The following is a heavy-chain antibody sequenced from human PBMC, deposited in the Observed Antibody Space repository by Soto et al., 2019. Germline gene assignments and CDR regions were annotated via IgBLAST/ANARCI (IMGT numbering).Heavy chain of an antibody. D-gene: IGHD3-16*01. CDR2: ISSGVTTI. Sequence: PGGSLRLSCAASGFIFSDYYMSWIRQAPGKGLEWLSYISSGVTTIYYADSVKGRFTISRDNAKNSLYLQMNSLRAEDTAVYYCERDNINFGGVMDHWGQGALVTVSS. J-gene: IGHJ4*01. CDR1: GFIFSDYY. V-gene: IGHV3-11*01. CDR3: ERDNINFGGVMDH.